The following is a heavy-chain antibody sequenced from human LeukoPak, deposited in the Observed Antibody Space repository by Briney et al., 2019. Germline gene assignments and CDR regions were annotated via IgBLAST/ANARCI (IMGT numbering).Heavy chain of an antibody. Sequence: GESLKISCKGSGYSFTSYWISWVRQMPGKGLEWMGIIYPGDSDTRYSPSFQGQVTISADKSISTAYLQWSSLKASDTAMYYCARTRYCSGGSCYKNYFDYWGQGTLVTVSS. D-gene: IGHD2-15*01. J-gene: IGHJ4*02. V-gene: IGHV5-51*01. CDR2: IYPGDSDT. CDR1: GYSFTSYW. CDR3: ARTRYCSGGSCYKNYFDY.